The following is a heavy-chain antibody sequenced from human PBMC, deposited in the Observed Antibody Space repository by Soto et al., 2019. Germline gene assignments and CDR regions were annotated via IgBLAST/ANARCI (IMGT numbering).Heavy chain of an antibody. CDR1: GFTFTKYG. V-gene: IGHV3-30*18. CDR2: ISYDGNKE. CDR3: VKDSFSNYSPYYYYATEV. J-gene: IGHJ6*04. D-gene: IGHD4-4*01. Sequence: GGSLRLSCEVSGFTFTKYGMHWVRQAPGKGLEWVAVISYDGNKEYFADSVKGRFTISRDNARNKLYLQMNSLRGDDTAVYYCVKDSFSNYSPYYYYATEVWGEETTVNVSS.